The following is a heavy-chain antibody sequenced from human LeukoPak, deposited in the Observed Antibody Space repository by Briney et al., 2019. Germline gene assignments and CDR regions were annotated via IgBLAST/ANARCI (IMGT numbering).Heavy chain of an antibody. CDR2: IDSSGGTI. J-gene: IGHJ6*01. D-gene: IGHD2-2*01. CDR1: GFTFSSYE. Sequence: PGGSLRLSCTASGFTFSSYEMNWVRQAPGKGLEWVSYIDSSGGTIYYADSVKGRFTISRDNAKNSLYLQMNSLRAEDTAVYHCARDLRTAYYYYGMDVWGQGTTVTVSS. V-gene: IGHV3-48*03. CDR3: ARDLRTAYYYYGMDV.